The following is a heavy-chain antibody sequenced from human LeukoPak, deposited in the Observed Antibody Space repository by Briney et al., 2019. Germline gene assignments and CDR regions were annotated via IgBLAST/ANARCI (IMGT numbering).Heavy chain of an antibody. J-gene: IGHJ5*02. V-gene: IGHV3-48*03. CDR3: AKPLYNSGWYGGGDS. Sequence: SPILSWAATGLTVSSYEMDWVRQAPGKGLEWVSYTSSSGSTIYYADSVKGRFTISRDNAKNSLYLQMNSLRADDTAVYYCAKPLYNSGWYGGGDSWGQGTLVSVSS. CDR2: TSSSGSTI. D-gene: IGHD6-19*01. CDR1: GLTVSSYE.